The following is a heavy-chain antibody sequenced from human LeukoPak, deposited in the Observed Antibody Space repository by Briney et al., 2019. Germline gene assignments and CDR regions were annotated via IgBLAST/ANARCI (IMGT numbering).Heavy chain of an antibody. CDR2: ISNSSSYI. Sequence: GGSLRLSCAASGFTFNTYSMNWVRQAPGEGLEWVSSISNSSSYIYYADSVRGRFTTSRDNAKNSLYLQMNRLRAEDTPVYYCARGSLYYDFWSGPDYWGEGTLVTVSS. J-gene: IGHJ4*02. V-gene: IGHV3-21*01. CDR3: ARGSLYYDFWSGPDY. CDR1: GFTFNTYS. D-gene: IGHD3-3*01.